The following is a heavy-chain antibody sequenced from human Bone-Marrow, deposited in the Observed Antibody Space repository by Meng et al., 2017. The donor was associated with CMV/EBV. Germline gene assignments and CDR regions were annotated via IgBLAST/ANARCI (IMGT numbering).Heavy chain of an antibody. CDR3: HKRGDGFDP. D-gene: IGHD3-16*01. CDR2: IIPIFGTA. V-gene: IGHV1-69*06. J-gene: IGHJ5*02. Sequence: QVQLVQSGAEVRKPGSSVKVSCKASGGTFSTYAISWVRQAPGQGLEWMGGIIPIFGTANYAQKFRGRVTIIADKSTSTAYMELSSLRSEDTAVYYCHKRGDGFDPWGQGTLVTVSS. CDR1: GGTFSTYA.